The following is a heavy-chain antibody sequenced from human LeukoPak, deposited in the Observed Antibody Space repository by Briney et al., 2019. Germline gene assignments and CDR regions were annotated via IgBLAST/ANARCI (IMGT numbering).Heavy chain of an antibody. Sequence: PSETLSLTCTVSGGSISSSYYYWGWIRQPPGKGLEWIGSVYYSGSTYYNPPLMSRVTLSVDTSKNQFSLKVTSVTAADTAVYYCARQASSATGGIDSWGQRTPVTVSS. CDR1: GGSISSSYYY. J-gene: IGHJ4*02. CDR2: VYYSGST. CDR3: ARQASSATGGIDS. V-gene: IGHV4-39*01.